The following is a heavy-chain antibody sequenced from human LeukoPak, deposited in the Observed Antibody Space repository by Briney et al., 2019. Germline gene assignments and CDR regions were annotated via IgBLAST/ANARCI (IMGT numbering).Heavy chain of an antibody. D-gene: IGHD1-26*01. Sequence: GGSLRLSCAASGFTFSSYEMNWVRQAPGKGLEWVSYISSSGSTMYYADSVKGRFTISRDNAKNSLFLQMNSLRAEDTALYYCARDRGGSYMYFQHWGQGTLVTVSS. CDR1: GFTFSSYE. V-gene: IGHV3-48*03. J-gene: IGHJ1*01. CDR2: ISSSGSTM. CDR3: ARDRGGSYMYFQH.